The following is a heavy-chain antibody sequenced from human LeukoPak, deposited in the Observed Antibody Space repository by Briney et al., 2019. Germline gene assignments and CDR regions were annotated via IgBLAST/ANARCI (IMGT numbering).Heavy chain of an antibody. J-gene: IGHJ4*02. Sequence: GRSLRLSCAASGFTFSSYAMHWVRQAPGKGLEWVAVISYDGSNKYYADSVKGRFTISGDNSKNTLYLQMNSLRAEDTAVYYCARDRDSSSWSRGYFDYWGQGTLVTVSS. CDR1: GFTFSSYA. D-gene: IGHD6-13*01. CDR3: ARDRDSSSWSRGYFDY. V-gene: IGHV3-30*04. CDR2: ISYDGSNK.